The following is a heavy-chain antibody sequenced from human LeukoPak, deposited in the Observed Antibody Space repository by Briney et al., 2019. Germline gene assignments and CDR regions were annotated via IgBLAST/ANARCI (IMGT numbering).Heavy chain of an antibody. CDR1: GFTFSSYS. CDR3: ARDYGGNSVYYYMDI. D-gene: IGHD4-23*01. J-gene: IGHJ6*03. V-gene: IGHV3-21*01. CDR2: ISSSSSYI. Sequence: NPGGSLRLSCAASGFTFSSYSMNWVRQAPGKGLEWVSSISSSSSYIYYADSVKGRFTISRDNAKNSLYLQMNSLRAEDTAVYYCARDYGGNSVYYYMDIWGKGTAVTVSS.